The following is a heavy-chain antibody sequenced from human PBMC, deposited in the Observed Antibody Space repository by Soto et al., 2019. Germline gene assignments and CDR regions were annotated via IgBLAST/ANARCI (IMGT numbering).Heavy chain of an antibody. D-gene: IGHD4-17*01. V-gene: IGHV4-61*01. CDR2: IYYSGST. CDR1: GGSVSSGFYQ. Sequence: SETLSLTCSVSGGSVSSGFYQWSWIRQPPGKGLEWIGYIYYSGSTNYNPSLKSRVTMSLDTSKNQISLKLNSVTAADTAVYYCARESVRVPVNDYWGQGTLVTVSS. CDR3: ARESVRVPVNDY. J-gene: IGHJ4*02.